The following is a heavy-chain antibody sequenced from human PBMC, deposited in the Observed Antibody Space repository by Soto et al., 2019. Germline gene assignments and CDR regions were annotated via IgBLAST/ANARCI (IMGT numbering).Heavy chain of an antibody. CDR2: INHSGST. Sequence: PSETLSLTCAVYGGSFSGYYWSWIRQPPGKGLEWIGEINHSGSTNYNPSLKSRVTISVDTSKNQFSLKLSSVTAADTAVYYCARGLNVRYHYGMDVWGQGTTVTVSS. CDR1: GGSFSGYY. CDR3: ARGLNVRYHYGMDV. J-gene: IGHJ6*02. D-gene: IGHD1-1*01. V-gene: IGHV4-34*01.